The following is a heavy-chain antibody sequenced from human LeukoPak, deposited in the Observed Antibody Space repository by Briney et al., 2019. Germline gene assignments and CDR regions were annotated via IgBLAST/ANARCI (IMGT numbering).Heavy chain of an antibody. CDR1: GYTFTSYG. CDR2: ISAYNGNT. D-gene: IGHD2-15*01. V-gene: IGHV1-18*01. Sequence: GASVKVSCKASGYTFTSYGISWVRQAPGQGLEWMGWISAYNGNTHYAQKLQGRVTMTTDTSTSTVYMELRSLRSDDTAVYYCAREACSGGSCYGDYWGQGTLVTVSS. CDR3: AREACSGGSCYGDY. J-gene: IGHJ4*02.